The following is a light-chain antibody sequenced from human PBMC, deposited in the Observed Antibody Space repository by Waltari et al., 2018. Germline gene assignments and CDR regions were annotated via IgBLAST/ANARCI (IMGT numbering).Light chain of an antibody. Sequence: QSALTPPRSVSGSPGQSVTISGTGTSSDVGGFNYVSWYQQHPGKAPKLMIYDVSKRPSGVPDRFSGSKSGNTASLTISGLQAEDEADYYCCSYAGSSYVFGTGTKVTVL. CDR2: DVS. V-gene: IGLV2-11*01. J-gene: IGLJ1*01. CDR1: SSDVGGFNY. CDR3: CSYAGSSYV.